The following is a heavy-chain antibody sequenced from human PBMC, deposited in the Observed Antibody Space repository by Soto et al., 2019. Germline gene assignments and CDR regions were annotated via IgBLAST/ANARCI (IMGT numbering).Heavy chain of an antibody. CDR2: VNQDGSQS. Sequence: GGSLRLSCEASGFRFTSHWMSWVRQAPGKGLEWVANVNQDGSQSYLVDSVKGRFISSRDNTKNSLYLQLSSLRAEDTAVYYCVRDGIGGWHFDSWGQGTLVTV. CDR1: GFRFTSHW. D-gene: IGHD6-19*01. J-gene: IGHJ4*02. CDR3: VRDGIGGWHFDS. V-gene: IGHV3-7*01.